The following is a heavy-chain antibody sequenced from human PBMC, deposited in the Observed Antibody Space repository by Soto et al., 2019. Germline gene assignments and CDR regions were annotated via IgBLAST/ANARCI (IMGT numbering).Heavy chain of an antibody. CDR3: AKAVYDFWSGYYSYYGMDV. Sequence: PGGSLRLSCAASGFTFSSYAMSWVRQAPGKGLEWVSAISGSGGSTYYADSVKGRFTISRDNSKNTLYLQMNSLRAGDTAVYYCAKAVYDFWSGYYSYYGMDVWGQGTTVTVSS. V-gene: IGHV3-23*01. J-gene: IGHJ6*02. CDR1: GFTFSSYA. D-gene: IGHD3-3*01. CDR2: ISGSGGST.